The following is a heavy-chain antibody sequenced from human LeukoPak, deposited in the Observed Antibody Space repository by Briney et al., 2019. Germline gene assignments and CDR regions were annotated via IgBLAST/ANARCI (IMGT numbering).Heavy chain of an antibody. J-gene: IGHJ6*02. CDR2: IIPIFGTA. CDR3: ARAKVSSSGWYGMDV. D-gene: IGHD6-19*01. V-gene: IGHV1-69*01. Sequence: ASVKVSCKASGGTFSSYAISWVRQAPGQGLEWMGGIIPIFGTANYAQKFQGRVTITADESTSTAYMELSSLRSEDTAVYYCARAKVSSSGWYGMDVWGQGTTVTVSS. CDR1: GGTFSSYA.